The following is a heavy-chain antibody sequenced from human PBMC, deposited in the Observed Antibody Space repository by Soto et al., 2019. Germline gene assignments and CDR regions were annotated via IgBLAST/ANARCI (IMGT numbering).Heavy chain of an antibody. CDR3: ARRYGVYFDY. D-gene: IGHD4-17*01. CDR1: GGSISSYY. J-gene: IGHJ4*02. CDR2: IYYSGST. Sequence: ASETLSLTCTVSGGSISSYYWSWIRQPPGKGLEWIGYIYYSGSTNYNPSLKSRVTISVDTSKNQFSLKLNSVTAADTAVYYCARRYGVYFDYWGQGTLVTVSS. V-gene: IGHV4-59*08.